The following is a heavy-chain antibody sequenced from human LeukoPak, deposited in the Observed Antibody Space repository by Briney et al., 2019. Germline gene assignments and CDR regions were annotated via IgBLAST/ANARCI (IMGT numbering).Heavy chain of an antibody. CDR3: ASRHYDFGYY. CDR1: GFTFSSYA. CDR2: LSGSGSST. J-gene: IGHJ4*02. V-gene: IGHV3-23*01. Sequence: GGSLRLSCAASGFTFSSYAMSWVRQAPGKGLEWVSALSGSGSSTYYADSVKGRFTISRDNSKNTLYLQMNSLRAEDTAVYYCASRHYDFGYYWGQGTQVTVSS. D-gene: IGHD4-17*01.